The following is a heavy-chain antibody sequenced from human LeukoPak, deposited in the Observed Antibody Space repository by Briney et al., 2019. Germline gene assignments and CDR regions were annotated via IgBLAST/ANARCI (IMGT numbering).Heavy chain of an antibody. J-gene: IGHJ6*04. D-gene: IGHD3-3*01. CDR3: ARIDFWMGMDV. V-gene: IGHV3-21*03. CDR2: ISSSSSYI. Sequence: GGSLRLSCAASGFTFSSYSMNWVRQAPGKGLEWVSSISSSSSYIYYADSVKGRFTISRDNAKNSLYLQMNSLRAEDTAVYYCARIDFWMGMDVWGKGTTVTVSS. CDR1: GFTFSSYS.